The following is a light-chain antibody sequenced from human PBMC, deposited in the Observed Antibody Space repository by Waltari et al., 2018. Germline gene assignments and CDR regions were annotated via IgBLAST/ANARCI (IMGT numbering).Light chain of an antibody. CDR2: DTC. CDR1: SSNIGAGFG. CDR3: QSFDSSLSSWV. V-gene: IGLV1-40*01. J-gene: IGLJ3*02. Sequence: QSVLTQPPSVSGAPGQSVTISCTGSSSNIGAGFGVHWYQQFPETAPKLLIVDTCNRPLGVPGRFSGSKSGTSASLAITGLQAEDEADYYCQSFDSSLSSWVFGGGTKLTVL.